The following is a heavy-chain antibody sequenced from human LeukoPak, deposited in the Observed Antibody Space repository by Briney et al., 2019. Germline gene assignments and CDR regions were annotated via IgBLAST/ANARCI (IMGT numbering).Heavy chain of an antibody. V-gene: IGHV4-59*01. J-gene: IGHJ6*03. Sequence: SETLSLTCSVSDDSITMYYWTWIRQPPGKGLEWIGYVDHTGSTNFNPSLNGRVSISRDTTKNLFSLRLRSVIAADTAVYFCARGRVSSSMWYNTYYYYFYMDVWGKGTTVTVSS. CDR2: VDHTGST. D-gene: IGHD1-1*01. CDR1: DDSITMYY. CDR3: ARGRVSSSMWYNTYYYYFYMDV.